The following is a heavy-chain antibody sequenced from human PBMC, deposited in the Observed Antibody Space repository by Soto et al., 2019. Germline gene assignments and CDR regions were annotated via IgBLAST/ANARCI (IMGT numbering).Heavy chain of an antibody. CDR3: ARGGEYYYESSGYSTFDY. Sequence: RASVKVSCKASGYTFTSYYMHWVRQAPGQGLEWMGIINPSGGSTSYAQKFQGRVTMTRDTSTSTVYMELSSLRSEDTAVYYCARGGEYYYESSGYSTFDYWGPGPLVSVSS. V-gene: IGHV1-46*01. D-gene: IGHD3-22*01. CDR1: GYTFTSYY. J-gene: IGHJ4*02. CDR2: INPSGGST.